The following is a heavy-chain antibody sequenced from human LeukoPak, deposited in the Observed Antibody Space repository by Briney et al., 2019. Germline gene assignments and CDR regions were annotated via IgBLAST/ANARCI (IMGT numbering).Heavy chain of an antibody. V-gene: IGHV3-23*01. J-gene: IGHJ4*02. CDR3: AKPLLVVPAAIRSSFDY. Sequence: GGSLRLSCAASGFTFSSYAMSWVRQAPGKGLEWVSAISGSGGSTHYADSVKGRFTISRDNSKNTLYLQMNSLRAEDTAVYYCAKPLLVVPAAIRSSFDYWGQGTLVTVSS. CDR1: GFTFSSYA. CDR2: ISGSGGST. D-gene: IGHD2-2*02.